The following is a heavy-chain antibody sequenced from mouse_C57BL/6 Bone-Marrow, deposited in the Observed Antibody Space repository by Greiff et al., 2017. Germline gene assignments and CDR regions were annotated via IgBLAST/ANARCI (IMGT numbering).Heavy chain of an antibody. D-gene: IGHD2-3*01. Sequence: QVQLQQSGAELVMPGASVKLSCKASGYTFTSYWMHWVKQRPGQGLEWIGEIDPSDSYTNYNQKFKGKSTLTVDKSSSTAYMQLSSLTSEDSAVYYCARRWTYDGYLAYWGQGTLVTVSA. CDR3: ARRWTYDGYLAY. V-gene: IGHV1-69*01. CDR1: GYTFTSYW. J-gene: IGHJ3*01. CDR2: IDPSDSYT.